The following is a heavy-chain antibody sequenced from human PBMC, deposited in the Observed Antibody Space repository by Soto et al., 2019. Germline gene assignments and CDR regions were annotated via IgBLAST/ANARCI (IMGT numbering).Heavy chain of an antibody. CDR1: GFTFGDYA. Sequence: GESLKISCTASGFTFGDYAMSWFRQAPGKGLEWVGFIRSKAYGGTTEYAASVKGRFTISRDDSKSIAYLQMNSLKTEDTAVYYCTRCSSKRPDYYYYMDVWGKGTTVTVSS. V-gene: IGHV3-49*03. CDR2: IRSKAYGGTT. D-gene: IGHD2-2*01. CDR3: TRCSSKRPDYYYYMDV. J-gene: IGHJ6*03.